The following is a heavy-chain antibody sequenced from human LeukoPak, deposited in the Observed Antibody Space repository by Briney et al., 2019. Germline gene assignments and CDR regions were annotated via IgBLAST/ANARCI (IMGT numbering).Heavy chain of an antibody. CDR1: GFTFSDYY. Sequence: GGSLRLSCAASGFTFSDYYMSWIRQAPGKGLEWVSSISSSSSYIYYADSVKGRFTISRDNAKNSLYLQMNSLRAEDTAVYYCARDPSIAARPDYFDYWGQGPRVTVPS. D-gene: IGHD6-6*01. CDR3: ARDPSIAARPDYFDY. J-gene: IGHJ4*02. CDR2: ISSSSSYI. V-gene: IGHV3-11*06.